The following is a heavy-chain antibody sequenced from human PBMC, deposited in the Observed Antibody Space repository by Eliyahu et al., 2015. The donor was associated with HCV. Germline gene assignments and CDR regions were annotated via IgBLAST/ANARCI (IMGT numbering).Heavy chain of an antibody. J-gene: IGHJ6*02. D-gene: IGHD2-15*01. CDR1: GITFSGYS. CDR3: VYCSSGHCLMAPRFGMDV. V-gene: IGHV3-21*01. CDR2: ISTSSATI. Sequence: EVQLVESGGGLVKPGGSLRLSCSGSGITFSGYSMAWVRQAPGKGLEWVSSISTSSATIYYTDSVKGRFTISRDNAKNSLYLQMNSLRAEDTAIYYGVYCSSGHCLMAPRFGMDVWGQGTTVTVSS.